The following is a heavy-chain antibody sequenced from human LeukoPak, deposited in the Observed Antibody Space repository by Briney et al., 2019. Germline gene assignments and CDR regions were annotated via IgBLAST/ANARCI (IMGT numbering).Heavy chain of an antibody. D-gene: IGHD2-15*01. CDR1: GFSFRYFA. CDR3: ARGGNLLRYAFDI. CDR2: IWYDGSNK. Sequence: GGSLRLSCVGSGFSFRYFAIHWVRQAPGKGLEWVAIIWYDGSNKYYADSVKGRFTISRDNSKNTLYLQTNSLRAEDTAVYYCARGGNLLRYAFDIWGQGTMVTVSS. V-gene: IGHV3-33*08. J-gene: IGHJ3*02.